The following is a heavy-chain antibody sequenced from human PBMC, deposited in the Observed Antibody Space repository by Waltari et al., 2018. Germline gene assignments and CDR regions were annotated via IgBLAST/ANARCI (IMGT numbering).Heavy chain of an antibody. CDR2: IKQDGSEN. Sequence: EVQLEESGGGLVQPGGSLRLSCAASGFTFSSYWLTWVRQAPGKGLEWVANIKQDGSENYYADSLKGRFTISRDNAKNSLYLQMNSLRAEDTALYYCARDHVFRGDFWSGYYDSWGQGTLVTVSS. CDR1: GFTFSSYW. D-gene: IGHD3-3*01. J-gene: IGHJ4*02. V-gene: IGHV3-7*01. CDR3: ARDHVFRGDFWSGYYDS.